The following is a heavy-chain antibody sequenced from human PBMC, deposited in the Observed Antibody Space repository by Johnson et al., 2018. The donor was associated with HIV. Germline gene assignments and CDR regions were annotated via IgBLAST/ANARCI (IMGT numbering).Heavy chain of an antibody. CDR3: AKDLRGYSYGLGAFDI. Sequence: QVRLVESGGGLIQPGGSLRLSCAASGFTVSGNYMSWVRQAPGKGLEWVAFIRYDGSNKYYVDSVKGRFTISRDNSKNTLYLQMNSLRAEDTAVYYCAKDLRGYSYGLGAFDIWGQGTMVTVSS. CDR1: GFTVSGNY. J-gene: IGHJ3*02. CDR2: IRYDGSNK. V-gene: IGHV3-30*02. D-gene: IGHD5-18*01.